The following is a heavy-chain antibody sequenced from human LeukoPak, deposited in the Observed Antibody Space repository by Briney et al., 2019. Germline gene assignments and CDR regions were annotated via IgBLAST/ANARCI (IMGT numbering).Heavy chain of an antibody. CDR1: GSTFSSYG. J-gene: IGHJ4*02. CDR3: ARDQGYCSGGNCYSAFDY. V-gene: IGHV3-33*01. Sequence: PGGSLRLSCAASGSTFSSYGMHWVRQAPGKGLEWVAVIWYDGSNEYYADSVKGRFTISRDNSKNTLYLQMNSLRAEDTAVYYCARDQGYCSGGNCYSAFDYWGQGTLVTVSS. D-gene: IGHD2-15*01. CDR2: IWYDGSNE.